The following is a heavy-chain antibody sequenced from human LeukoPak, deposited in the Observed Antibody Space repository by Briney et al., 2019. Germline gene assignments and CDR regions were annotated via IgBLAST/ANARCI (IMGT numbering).Heavy chain of an antibody. CDR1: GFTFSNYE. Sequence: PGGSLRLSCAASGFTFSNYEMNWVRQAPGKGLEWVSVIYSGGSTYYADSVKGRFTISRDNSKNTLYLQMNSLRAEDTAVYYCARVSSSSGWYVGFDYWGQGTLVTVSS. V-gene: IGHV3-66*01. D-gene: IGHD6-19*01. CDR3: ARVSSSSGWYVGFDY. CDR2: IYSGGST. J-gene: IGHJ4*02.